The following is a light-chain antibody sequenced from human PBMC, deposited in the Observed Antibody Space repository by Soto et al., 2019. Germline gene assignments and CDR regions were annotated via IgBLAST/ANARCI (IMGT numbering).Light chain of an antibody. Sequence: DIQMTQSPSSLSASIGDRVTITCRASQTIRNYLNWYQQKPGQAPKLLIFGASSLQSGVPSRFNVSESGTDFTLTISSLQPEDFATYYCQQTYSAPRTFGQGTKLEIK. V-gene: IGKV1-39*01. CDR3: QQTYSAPRT. CDR1: QTIRNY. CDR2: GAS. J-gene: IGKJ2*01.